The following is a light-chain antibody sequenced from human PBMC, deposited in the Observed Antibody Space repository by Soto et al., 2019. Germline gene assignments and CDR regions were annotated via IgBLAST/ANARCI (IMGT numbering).Light chain of an antibody. V-gene: IGLV8-61*01. Sequence: QTVVTQESSSSVSPGGTVTLTCGLISGSVSSANNPNWYQQTPGQAPRTLIYATSTRSSGVPDRFSGSMLGNKAALTITGAQADDESDYYCALLMGNGISDFGTGTKVTVL. CDR2: ATS. CDR1: SGSVSSANN. J-gene: IGLJ1*01. CDR3: ALLMGNGISD.